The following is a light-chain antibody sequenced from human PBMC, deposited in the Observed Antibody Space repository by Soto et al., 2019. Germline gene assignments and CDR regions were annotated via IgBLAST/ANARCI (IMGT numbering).Light chain of an antibody. CDR3: QLRGNWPPFT. CDR2: DAS. J-gene: IGKJ3*01. V-gene: IGKV3-11*01. Sequence: EIVLTQSPATLSVSPGERATLSCRASQSASNYLAWFQQKPGQAPRLLIYDASNRATGIPARFGGSGSGTDFTLTINSVEPVDFAVYYCQLRGNWPPFTFGPGTRVDIK. CDR1: QSASNY.